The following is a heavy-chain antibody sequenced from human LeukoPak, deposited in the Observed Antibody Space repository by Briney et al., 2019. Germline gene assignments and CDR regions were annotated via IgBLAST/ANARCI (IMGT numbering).Heavy chain of an antibody. CDR1: GFTFSSYA. CDR3: VKALTTVTTAFVY. Sequence: GGSLRLSCSASGFTFSSYAMHWVRQAPGKGLEYVSAISSNGGSTYYADSVKGRFTISRDNSKNTLYLQMSSLRAEDTAVYYCVKALTTVTTAFVYWGQGTLVTVSS. J-gene: IGHJ4*02. D-gene: IGHD4-17*01. CDR2: ISSNGGST. V-gene: IGHV3-64D*06.